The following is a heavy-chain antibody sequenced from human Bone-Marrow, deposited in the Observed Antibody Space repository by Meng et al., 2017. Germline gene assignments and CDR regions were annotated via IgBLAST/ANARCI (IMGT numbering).Heavy chain of an antibody. J-gene: IGHJ4*02. Sequence: QVQLQQWGAGLLKPSETLSLTCAVYGGSFSGYYWSWIRQPPGKGLEWIGEINHSGSTNYNPSLKSRVTISVDTSKNQFSLKLSSVTAADTAVYYCARGLRAARPLLFGYWGQGTLVTVSS. CDR1: GGSFSGYY. V-gene: IGHV4-34*01. CDR3: ARGLRAARPLLFGY. D-gene: IGHD6-6*01. CDR2: INHSGST.